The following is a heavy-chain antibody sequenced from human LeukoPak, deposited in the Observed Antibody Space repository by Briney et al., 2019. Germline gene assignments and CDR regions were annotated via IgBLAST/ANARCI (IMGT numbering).Heavy chain of an antibody. CDR2: INHSGST. CDR1: GGSFSGYY. D-gene: IGHD2-2*02. CDR3: ARGLKYQLLYGWFDP. Sequence: SETLSLTCAVYGGSFSGYYWSWIRQPPGKGLEWIGEINHSGSTNYNPSLKSRVTISVDTSKNQFSLKLSSVTAADTAVYYCARGLKYQLLYGWFDPWGQGTLVTVSS. V-gene: IGHV4-34*01. J-gene: IGHJ5*02.